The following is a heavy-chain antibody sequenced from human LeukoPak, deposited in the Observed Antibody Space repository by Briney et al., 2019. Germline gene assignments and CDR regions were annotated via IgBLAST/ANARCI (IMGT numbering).Heavy chain of an antibody. CDR3: ARDGGRSWYESYFDY. CDR1: GFTFSSYG. D-gene: IGHD6-13*01. CDR2: ISYDGSNK. V-gene: IGHV3-30*03. Sequence: GGSLRLSCAASGFTFSSYGMHWVRQAPGKGLEWVAVISYDGSNKYYADSVKGRFTISRDNSKNTLYLQMNSLRAEDTTVYYCARDGGRSWYESYFDYWGQGTLVTVSS. J-gene: IGHJ4*02.